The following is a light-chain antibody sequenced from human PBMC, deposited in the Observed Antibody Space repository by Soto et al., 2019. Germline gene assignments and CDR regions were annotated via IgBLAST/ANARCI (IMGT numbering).Light chain of an antibody. CDR3: QQYNNWPPWT. Sequence: EIVLTQSPATLSLSPGEKATLSCRASETVRTGSLAWYQQKPGQAPRLLIFGASVRATGIPARFSGSGSGTEFTLTISSLQSEDFAVYYCQQYNNWPPWTFGQGTKVEIK. J-gene: IGKJ1*01. V-gene: IGKV3D-15*01. CDR1: ETVRTGS. CDR2: GAS.